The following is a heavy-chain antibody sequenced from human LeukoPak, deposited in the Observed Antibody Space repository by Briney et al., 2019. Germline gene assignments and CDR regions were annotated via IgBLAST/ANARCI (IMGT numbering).Heavy chain of an antibody. J-gene: IGHJ5*02. CDR3: ASDVGYSSGWYMFSP. D-gene: IGHD6-19*01. CDR2: IRYDGSNE. V-gene: IGHV3-30*02. Sequence: GGSLRLPCAASGFTFSSSGMHWVRQAPGKGLEWVAFIRYDGSNEYYADSVKGRFTISGDNSKSTLYLQMSSLRVEDTAVYYCASDVGYSSGWYMFSPGGQGTLVTVSS. CDR1: GFTFSSSG.